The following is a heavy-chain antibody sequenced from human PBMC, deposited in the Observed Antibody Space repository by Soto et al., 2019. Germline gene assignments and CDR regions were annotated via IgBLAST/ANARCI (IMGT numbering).Heavy chain of an antibody. Sequence: GGSLRLSCAASGFTFSTYWMSWVRQAPGKGLEWVANISRNRGTKYYADSVKGRFTISRDNAKNSLYLQMNTLRAEDTALYYCARGLPSDYWGQGTLVTVSS. V-gene: IGHV3-48*01. CDR3: ARGLPSDY. CDR2: ISRNRGTK. D-gene: IGHD2-2*01. CDR1: GFTFSTYW. J-gene: IGHJ4*02.